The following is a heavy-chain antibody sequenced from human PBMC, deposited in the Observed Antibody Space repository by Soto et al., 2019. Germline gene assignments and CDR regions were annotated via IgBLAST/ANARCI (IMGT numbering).Heavy chain of an antibody. CDR2: IIPILGIA. Sequence: SVKVSCKASGGTFSSYTISLVRQAPGQGLEWMGRIIPILGIANYAQKFQGRVTITADKSTSTAYMELSSLRSEDTAVYYCARARLYSIVVVPAAQDAFDIWGQGTMVTVSS. J-gene: IGHJ3*02. V-gene: IGHV1-69*02. CDR1: GGTFSSYT. D-gene: IGHD2-2*01. CDR3: ARARLYSIVVVPAAQDAFDI.